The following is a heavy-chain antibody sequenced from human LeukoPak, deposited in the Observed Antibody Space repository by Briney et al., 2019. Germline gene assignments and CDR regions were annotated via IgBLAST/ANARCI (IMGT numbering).Heavy chain of an antibody. D-gene: IGHD5-12*01. CDR2: ISGSGGST. J-gene: IGHJ4*02. CDR3: SLPRGYDYIFDY. CDR1: GFTFSSYA. Sequence: SGGSLRLSCACAASGFTFSSYAMSWVRQAPGKGLEWVSVISGSGGSTYYADSVKGRFTISRDNSKNTLYLQMNSLRAGDTAVYYCSLPRGYDYIFDYWGQGTLVTVSS. V-gene: IGHV3-23*01.